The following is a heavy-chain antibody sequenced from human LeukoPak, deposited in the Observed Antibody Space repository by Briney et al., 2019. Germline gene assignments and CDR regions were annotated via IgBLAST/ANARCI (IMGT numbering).Heavy chain of an antibody. V-gene: IGHV3-7*01. CDR3: ARDERIGSFAY. Sequence: GGSLRLSCAASGFTFSSYWMSWVRQAPGKGLEWVANIDEDGSVGQYADSVRGRFTISRANGKNSVYLQTNSLRVEDTGVYYCARDERIGSFAYWGQGTLVAVSS. CDR2: IDEDGSVG. J-gene: IGHJ4*02. CDR1: GFTFSSYW. D-gene: IGHD1-26*01.